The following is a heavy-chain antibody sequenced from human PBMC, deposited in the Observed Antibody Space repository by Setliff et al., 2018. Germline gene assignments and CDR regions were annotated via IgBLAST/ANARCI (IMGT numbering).Heavy chain of an antibody. D-gene: IGHD1-26*01. V-gene: IGHV3-23*01. CDR1: GFTFSSYA. Sequence: PGGSLRLSCATSGFTFSSYAMTWVRQAPGKGLERVSAISGRGETIDYATPVKGRFTISRDDSKDTLYLQMNSLKTEDTGVYYCLGAFDMWGQGTMVTVSS. CDR2: ISGRGETI. CDR3: LGAFDM. J-gene: IGHJ3*02.